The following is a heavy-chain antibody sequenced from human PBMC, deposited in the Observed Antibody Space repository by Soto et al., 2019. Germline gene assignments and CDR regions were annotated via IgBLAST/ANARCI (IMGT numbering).Heavy chain of an antibody. Sequence: EVQLVESGGKLIRPGRSLRLSCVASGFTFDAYTMHWVRQAPGKGLEWVSGLSWNSDYIGYADSVKGRFTVSRDNDKNSLYLQLNSLRAEDTAFYYCARGDSGWAAFDYWGQGTLVTVS. CDR2: LSWNSDYI. CDR3: ARGDSGWAAFDY. CDR1: GFTFDAYT. D-gene: IGHD6-19*01. V-gene: IGHV3-9*01. J-gene: IGHJ4*02.